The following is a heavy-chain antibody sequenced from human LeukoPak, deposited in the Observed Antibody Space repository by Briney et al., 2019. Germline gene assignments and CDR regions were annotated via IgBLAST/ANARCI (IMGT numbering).Heavy chain of an antibody. D-gene: IGHD7-27*01. J-gene: IGHJ4*02. Sequence: ASVKVSCKASGYTFTCYYMHWVRHAPGQGLEWMGWINPNSGGTNYAQKFQGRVTMTRDTSISTAYMELSRLRSDDTAVYYCARVSLLTGVTNFDYSGQGTLVTVSS. V-gene: IGHV1-2*02. CDR1: GYTFTCYY. CDR2: INPNSGGT. CDR3: ARVSLLTGVTNFDY.